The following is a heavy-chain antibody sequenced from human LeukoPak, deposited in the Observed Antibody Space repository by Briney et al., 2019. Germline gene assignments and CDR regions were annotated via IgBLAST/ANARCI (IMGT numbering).Heavy chain of an antibody. Sequence: ASVKVSCKASGYTFTSYGISWVRQAPGQGLEWMGWISAYNGNTNYAQKLQGRVTMTTDTSTSTAYMELRSLRSDDTAVYYCARDYCSSTSCYTADYWGQGTLVTVSS. CDR3: ARDYCSSTSCYTADY. CDR2: ISAYNGNT. CDR1: GYTFTSYG. J-gene: IGHJ4*02. D-gene: IGHD2-2*02. V-gene: IGHV1-18*01.